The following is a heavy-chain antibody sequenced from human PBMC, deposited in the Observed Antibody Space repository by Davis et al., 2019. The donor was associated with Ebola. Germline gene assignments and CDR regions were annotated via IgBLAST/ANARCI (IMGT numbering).Heavy chain of an antibody. J-gene: IGHJ5*02. V-gene: IGHV4-59*08. D-gene: IGHD3-22*01. CDR1: GASISSYY. CDR3: ARRSFYYEGSGKGWFDP. Sequence: SETLSLTCTVSGASISSYYWSWIRQPPGKGLEWIGYIHYSGSTNYSPSLKSRVTISLDTSKNQLSLRLTSVTAADTAVYSCARRSFYYEGSGKGWFDPWGQGILVTVAS. CDR2: IHYSGST.